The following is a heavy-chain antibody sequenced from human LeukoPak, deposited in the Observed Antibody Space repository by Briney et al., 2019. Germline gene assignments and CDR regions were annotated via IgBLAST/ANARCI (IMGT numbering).Heavy chain of an antibody. V-gene: IGHV4-61*02. D-gene: IGHD1-26*01. J-gene: IGHJ4*02. CDR1: GGSISSGSYY. CDR3: ARGTFAGATGTGGGDFDY. CDR2: IYTSGST. Sequence: SETLSLTCTVSGGSISSGSYYWSWIRQPAGKGLEWIGRIYTSGSTNYNPSLKSRVTISVDTSKNQFSLKLSSVTAADTAVYYCARGTFAGATGTGGGDFDYWGQGTLVTVSS.